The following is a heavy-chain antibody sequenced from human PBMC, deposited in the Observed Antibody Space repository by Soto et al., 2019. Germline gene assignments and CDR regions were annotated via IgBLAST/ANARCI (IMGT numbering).Heavy chain of an antibody. Sequence: PSETLSLTCTVSGGSISSSSYYWGWIRQPPGKGLEWIGSIYYSGSTYYNPSLKSRVTISVDTSKNQFSLKLSSVTAADTAVYYCASTYYYGSGSYYSEGGMDVWGPGTTLTVSS. CDR2: IYYSGST. V-gene: IGHV4-39*01. CDR3: ASTYYYGSGSYYSEGGMDV. J-gene: IGHJ6*02. CDR1: GGSISSSSYY. D-gene: IGHD3-10*01.